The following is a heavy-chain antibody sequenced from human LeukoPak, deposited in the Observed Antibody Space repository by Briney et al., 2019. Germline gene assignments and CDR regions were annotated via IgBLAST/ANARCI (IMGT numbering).Heavy chain of an antibody. CDR1: GFTFSSYG. V-gene: IGHV3-33*01. J-gene: IGHJ4*02. CDR2: IWYGGSNK. Sequence: GRSLRLSCAASGFTFSSYGMHWVRQAPGKGLEWVAVIWYGGSNKYYADSVKGRFTISRDNSKNTLYLQMNSLRAEDMAVYYCARDFGSGWYDYWGQGTLVTVSS. D-gene: IGHD6-19*01. CDR3: ARDFGSGWYDY.